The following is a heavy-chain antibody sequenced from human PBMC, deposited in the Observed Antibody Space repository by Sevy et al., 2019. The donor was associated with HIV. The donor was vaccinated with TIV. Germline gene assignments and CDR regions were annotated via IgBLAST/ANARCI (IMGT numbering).Heavy chain of an antibody. Sequence: SETLSLTCAVSGYSINSGYYWGWIRQPPGKGLEWIGSIYHSGSTYYNPSLKSRVTISVDTSKNQFSLKLSSVTAADTAVYYCARGPYGDYVGYYYGMDVWGQGTTVTVSS. D-gene: IGHD4-17*01. J-gene: IGHJ6*02. CDR3: ARGPYGDYVGYYYGMDV. V-gene: IGHV4-38-2*01. CDR2: IYHSGST. CDR1: GYSINSGYY.